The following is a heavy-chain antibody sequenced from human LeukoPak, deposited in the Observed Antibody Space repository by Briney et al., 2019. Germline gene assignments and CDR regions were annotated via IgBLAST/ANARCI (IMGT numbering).Heavy chain of an antibody. J-gene: IGHJ5*02. CDR1: GFVFSDYS. CDR3: ARDRPHNWFDP. V-gene: IGHV3-74*01. CDR2: IDNNGVET. Sequence: GGSLRLSCTASGFVFSDYSMIWVRQIPGEGLVWVSRIDNNGVETVYADSVKGRFTISRDNAKNTLYLQMNSLRVEDTAIYYCARDRPHNWFDPWGQGALVTVSS.